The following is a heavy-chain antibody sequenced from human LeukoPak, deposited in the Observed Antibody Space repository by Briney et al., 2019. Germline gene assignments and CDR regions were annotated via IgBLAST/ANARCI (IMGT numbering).Heavy chain of an antibody. CDR1: GGSISTYY. Sequence: PSETLSLTCAVSGGSISTYYWSWIRQPPGKGLEYIGYIYYSGSTNYNPSLKSRVTMSLDTSKNQFSLKLSSVTAADTAVYYCAREEVPHGFDIWGQGTMVTVSS. J-gene: IGHJ3*02. CDR3: AREEVPHGFDI. V-gene: IGHV4-59*01. CDR2: IYYSGST.